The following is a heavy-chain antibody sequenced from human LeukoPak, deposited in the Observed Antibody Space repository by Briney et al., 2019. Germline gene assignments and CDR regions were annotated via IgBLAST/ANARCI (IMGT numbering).Heavy chain of an antibody. Sequence: PGGSLRLSCAASGFTFDDYAMHWVRQAPGKGLEWVSGISWNSGSIGYADSVKGRFTISRDNAKNSLYLQMNSLRGEDTAVYYCAKLGTTSVTTGYWGQGTLVTVSS. CDR1: GFTFDDYA. CDR2: ISWNSGSI. V-gene: IGHV3-9*01. J-gene: IGHJ4*02. CDR3: AKLGTTSVTTGY. D-gene: IGHD4-17*01.